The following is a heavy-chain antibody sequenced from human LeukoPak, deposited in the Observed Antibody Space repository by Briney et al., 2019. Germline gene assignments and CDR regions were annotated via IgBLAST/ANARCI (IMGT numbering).Heavy chain of an antibody. V-gene: IGHV1-69*04. CDR1: GGTFSSNV. D-gene: IGHD6-13*01. J-gene: IGHJ4*02. Sequence: SVKVSCKASGGTFSSNVISWVRQAPGQGLEWMGRIIPIIGTPDYAQKFQGRVTITADKSTNTAYMELTSLKSDDTAVYYCARAGGSSWYVSLYYWGQGTLVTVSS. CDR3: ARAGGSSWYVSLYY. CDR2: IIPIIGTP.